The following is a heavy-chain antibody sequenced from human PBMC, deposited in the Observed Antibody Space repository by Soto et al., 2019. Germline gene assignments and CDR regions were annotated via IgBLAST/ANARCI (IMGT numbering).Heavy chain of an antibody. D-gene: IGHD5-18*01. CDR3: ASGYSYTNWFDP. Sequence: QVQLQESGPGLVKPSETLSLTCTVSGGSISSYYWSWIRQPAGKGLEWIGRIYTSGSTNYNPSLKSRVTLSVGTSKNQFSLKLSSVTAADTAVYYCASGYSYTNWFDPWGQGTLVTVSS. J-gene: IGHJ5*02. V-gene: IGHV4-4*07. CDR1: GGSISSYY. CDR2: IYTSGST.